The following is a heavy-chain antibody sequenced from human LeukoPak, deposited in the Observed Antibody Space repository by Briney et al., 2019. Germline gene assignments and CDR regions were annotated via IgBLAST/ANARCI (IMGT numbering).Heavy chain of an antibody. J-gene: IGHJ4*02. Sequence: SETLSLTWTVSGGSISSSSYYWGWIRQPPGKGLEWIGYIYYSGSTNYNPSLKSRVTISIDTSKNQFSLKLSSVTAADTAVYYSARAVDAAVSEWGQGTLVTVSS. CDR1: GGSISSSSYY. CDR3: ARAVDAAVSE. D-gene: IGHD5-18*01. CDR2: IYYSGST. V-gene: IGHV4-61*05.